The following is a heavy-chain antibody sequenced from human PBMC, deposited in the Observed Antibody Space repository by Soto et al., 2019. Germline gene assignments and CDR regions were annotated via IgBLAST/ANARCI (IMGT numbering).Heavy chain of an antibody. D-gene: IGHD3-10*01. Sequence: PSETLSLTCAVYGGSFSGYYWSWIRQPPGKGLEWIGEINHSGSTNYNPSLKSRVTISVDTSKNQFSLKLSSVTAADTAVYYCATSTLLWFGELLGIYAFDIWGQGTMVTVSS. V-gene: IGHV4-34*01. J-gene: IGHJ3*02. CDR1: GGSFSGYY. CDR3: ATSTLLWFGELLGIYAFDI. CDR2: INHSGST.